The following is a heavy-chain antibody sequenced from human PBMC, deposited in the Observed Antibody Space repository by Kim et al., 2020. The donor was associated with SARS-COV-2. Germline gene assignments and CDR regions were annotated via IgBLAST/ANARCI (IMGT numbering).Heavy chain of an antibody. CDR2: TYFSGIT. J-gene: IGHJ4*01. Sequence: SETLSLTCSVSGGSMLNSDYYWGWIRQPPGKGLEWVGSTYFSGITYYNPSLESRVTISVDTSYNQLSLQLSAVSAADPAVYYCARQGSCGSYRYKYFDS. CDR1: GGSMLNSDYY. D-gene: IGHD3-16*02. V-gene: IGHV4-39*01. CDR3: ARQGSCGSYRYKYFDS.